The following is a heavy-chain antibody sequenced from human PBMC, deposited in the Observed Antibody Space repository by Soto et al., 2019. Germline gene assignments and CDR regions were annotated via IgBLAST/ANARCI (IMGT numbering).Heavy chain of an antibody. CDR2: IYYSGST. V-gene: IGHV4-39*01. CDR3: ARLEQISGYYTLHIDY. D-gene: IGHD3-22*01. J-gene: IGHJ4*02. CDR1: GGSISSSSYY. Sequence: SETLSLTCTVSGGSISSSSYYWGWIRQPPGKGLEWIGSIYYSGSTYYNPSLKSRVTISVDTSKNQFSLKLSSVTAADTAVYYCARLEQISGYYTLHIDYWGQGTLVTVSS.